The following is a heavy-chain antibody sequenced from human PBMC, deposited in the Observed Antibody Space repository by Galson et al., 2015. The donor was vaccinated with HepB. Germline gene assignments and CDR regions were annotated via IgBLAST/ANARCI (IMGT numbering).Heavy chain of an antibody. J-gene: IGHJ5*02. V-gene: IGHV1-18*01. D-gene: IGHD2-15*01. CDR3: ARGALVRGVAATQNNWLDP. CDR2: ISAYNSKT. CDR1: GYTFSSYS. Sequence: SVKVSCKASGYTFSSYSITWVRQGPGQGLEWMAWISAYNSKTNYAQKIQGRVTMTTDRFTGTAYMELRSLRSDDTAVYYWARGALVRGVAATQNNWLDPWGQGTLVTVSS.